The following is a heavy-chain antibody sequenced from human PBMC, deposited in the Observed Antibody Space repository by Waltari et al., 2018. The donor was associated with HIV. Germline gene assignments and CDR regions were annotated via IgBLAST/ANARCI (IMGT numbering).Heavy chain of an antibody. CDR3: ARGANYDYVWGSYRTFDY. J-gene: IGHJ4*02. Sequence: QVQLQQWGAGLLKPSETLSLTCAVYGGSFSGYYWSWIRQPPGKGLEWIGEINHSGSTNYNPSLKSRVTISVDTSKNQFSLKLSSVTAADTAVYYCARGANYDYVWGSYRTFDYWGQGTLVTVSS. V-gene: IGHV4-34*01. CDR2: INHSGST. CDR1: GGSFSGYY. D-gene: IGHD3-16*02.